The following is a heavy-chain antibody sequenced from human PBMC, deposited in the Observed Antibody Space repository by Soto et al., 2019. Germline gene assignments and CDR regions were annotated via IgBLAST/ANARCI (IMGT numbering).Heavy chain of an antibody. CDR2: VYYSGTT. J-gene: IGHJ6*02. CDR1: GGSIDSGDYY. CDR3: ARARYFGVDV. D-gene: IGHD3-9*01. V-gene: IGHV4-61*05. Sequence: SETLSLTCTVSGGSIDSGDYYWSWIRQPPGKGLEWIGYVYYSGTTNHNPFLKSRVTLSLDKSKNQFSLKMNSVTAADTAVYHCARARYFGVDVWGQGTTVTVSS.